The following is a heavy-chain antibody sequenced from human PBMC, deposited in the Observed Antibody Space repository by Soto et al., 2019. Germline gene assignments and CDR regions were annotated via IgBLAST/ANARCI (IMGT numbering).Heavy chain of an antibody. D-gene: IGHD3-10*01. CDR3: ARDVGSYGSGLKFGMDG. V-gene: IGHV3-66*01. Sequence: HPGGSLRLSCAASGFTVSSNYMSWVRQAPGKGLEWVSIIYSGGSTYYADSVKGRFTISRDNSKNTLYLQMNSLRAEDTAVYYCARDVGSYGSGLKFGMDGWGQRTTDTVSS. CDR1: GFTVSSNY. CDR2: IYSGGST. J-gene: IGHJ6*02.